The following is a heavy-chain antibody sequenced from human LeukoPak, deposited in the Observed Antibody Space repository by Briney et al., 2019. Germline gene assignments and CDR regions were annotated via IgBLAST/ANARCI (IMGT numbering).Heavy chain of an antibody. D-gene: IGHD3-10*01. CDR3: TTDPPYYYGSGSPRYFDY. V-gene: IGHV3-15*01. Sequence: PCWSVSLSCLASGLTFSNNWMSWVRQAPGKGLDWVGRSKSKTDGGTKDYAAHVKGRFTMSRDDSKNTLYLQMNSLETEDTAVYYCTTDPPYYYGSGSPRYFDYWGQGTLVTDSS. CDR2: SKSKTDGGTK. CDR1: GLTFSNNW. J-gene: IGHJ4*02.